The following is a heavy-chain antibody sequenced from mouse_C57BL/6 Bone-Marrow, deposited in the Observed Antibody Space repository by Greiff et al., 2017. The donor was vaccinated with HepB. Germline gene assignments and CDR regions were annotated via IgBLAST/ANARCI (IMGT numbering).Heavy chain of an antibody. V-gene: IGHV1-69*01. CDR1: GYTFTSYW. D-gene: IGHD2-2*01. Sequence: VQLQQPGAELVMPGASVKLSCKASGYTFTSYWMHWVKQRPGQGLEWIGEIDPSDSYTNYNQKFKGKSTLTVDKSSSTAYMQLSSLTSEDSAVYYCARGYDVRYFDVWGTGTTVTVSS. J-gene: IGHJ1*03. CDR2: IDPSDSYT. CDR3: ARGYDVRYFDV.